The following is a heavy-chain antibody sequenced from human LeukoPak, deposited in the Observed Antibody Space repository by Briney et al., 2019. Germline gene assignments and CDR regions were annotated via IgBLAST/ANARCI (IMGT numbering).Heavy chain of an antibody. D-gene: IGHD2-2*01. J-gene: IGHJ5*02. CDR1: GGTFSSYA. V-gene: IGHV1-69*04. Sequence: SVKVSCKASGGTFSSYASNWVRQAPGQGLEWMGRIIPIFGIANYAQKFQGRVTITADKSTSTAYMELSSLRSEDTAVYYCARPQGGCSSTSRPIDNWFDPWGQGTLVTVSS. CDR3: ARPQGGCSSTSRPIDNWFDP. CDR2: IIPIFGIA.